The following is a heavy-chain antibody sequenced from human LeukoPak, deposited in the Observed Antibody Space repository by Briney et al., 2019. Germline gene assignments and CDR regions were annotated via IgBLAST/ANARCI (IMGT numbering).Heavy chain of an antibody. CDR1: GGTFSSYA. Sequence: SVKVSCKASGGTFSSYAISWVRQAPGQGLEWMGGIIPIFGTANYAQKFQGRVTITADKSTSTAYMELSSLRSEDTAVYYCARLDSYYYDSSGLTVFDYWGQGALVTVSS. CDR2: IIPIFGTA. D-gene: IGHD3-22*01. CDR3: ARLDSYYYDSSGLTVFDY. V-gene: IGHV1-69*06. J-gene: IGHJ4*02.